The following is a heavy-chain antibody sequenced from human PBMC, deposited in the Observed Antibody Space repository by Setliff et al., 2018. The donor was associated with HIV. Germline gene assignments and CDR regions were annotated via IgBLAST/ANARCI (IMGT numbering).Heavy chain of an antibody. Sequence: KTSETLSLTCTVSGSSISSNYYWAWIRQAPGKGLEWIGCIDASADTYYIPSLKSRATISIDTSKNQLSLKLRSVTAADTAVYYCARIGSGWSVGWFDPWGQGTLVTV. CDR3: ARIGSGWSVGWFDP. D-gene: IGHD6-13*01. CDR2: IDASADT. J-gene: IGHJ5*02. CDR1: GSSISSNYY. V-gene: IGHV4-38-2*02.